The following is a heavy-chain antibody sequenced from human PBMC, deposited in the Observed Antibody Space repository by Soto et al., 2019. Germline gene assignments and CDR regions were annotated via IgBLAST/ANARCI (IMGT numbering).Heavy chain of an antibody. V-gene: IGHV3-30-3*01. CDR3: ARDTYYDSSGSDY. CDR1: GFTFSSYA. CDR2: ISYDGSNK. J-gene: IGHJ4*02. Sequence: LRLSCAASGFTFSSYAMHWVRQAPGKGLEWVAVISYDGSNKYYADSVKGRFTISRDNSKNTLYLQMNSLRAEDTAVYYCARDTYYDSSGSDYWGQGTLVTVSS. D-gene: IGHD3-22*01.